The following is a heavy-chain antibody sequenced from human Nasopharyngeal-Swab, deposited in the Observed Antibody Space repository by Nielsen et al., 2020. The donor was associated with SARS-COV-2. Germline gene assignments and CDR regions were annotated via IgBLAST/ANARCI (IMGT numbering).Heavy chain of an antibody. D-gene: IGHD6-19*01. CDR2: INHSGST. CDR1: GGSISSSSYY. J-gene: IGHJ6*03. V-gene: IGHV4-39*07. CDR3: ARGASIAVAGILVPDYYYHMDV. Sequence: SETLSLTCTVSGGSISSSSYYWSWIRQPPGKGLEWIGEINHSGSTNYNPSLKSRVTIAVDTSKNPFSLKLSSVTAADTAVYYCARGASIAVAGILVPDYYYHMDVWGKGTTVTVSS.